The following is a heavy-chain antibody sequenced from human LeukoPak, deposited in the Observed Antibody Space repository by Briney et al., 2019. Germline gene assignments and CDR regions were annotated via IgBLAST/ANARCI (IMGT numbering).Heavy chain of an antibody. CDR1: GYSIRSGYY. D-gene: IGHD6-19*01. J-gene: IGHJ4*02. CDR3: AIAVAGTIDY. Sequence: SETLSLTCAVSGYSIRSGYYWGWIRQPPGKGLEWIGSIYHSGSTYYNPSLKSRVTISVDTSKNQFSLKLSSVTAADTAVYYCAIAVAGTIDYWGQGTLVTVSS. CDR2: IYHSGST. V-gene: IGHV4-38-2*01.